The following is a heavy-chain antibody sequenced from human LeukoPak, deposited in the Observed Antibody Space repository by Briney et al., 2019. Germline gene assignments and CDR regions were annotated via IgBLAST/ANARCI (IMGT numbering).Heavy chain of an antibody. J-gene: IGHJ3*02. CDR1: GGSFSSYY. Sequence: SETLSLTCAVYGGSFSSYYWSWIRQPPGKGLEWIGYIYYSGSTIHNPSLKSRVTISEDTSKNQFSLKLSSVTAADTAVYYCARDRGDYVPNASDIWGQGTMVTVSS. V-gene: IGHV4-59*01. CDR2: IYYSGST. CDR3: ARDRGDYVPNASDI. D-gene: IGHD4-17*01.